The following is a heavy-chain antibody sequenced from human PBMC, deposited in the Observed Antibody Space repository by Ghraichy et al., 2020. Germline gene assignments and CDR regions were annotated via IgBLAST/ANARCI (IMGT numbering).Heavy chain of an antibody. CDR2: ISYDGSNK. V-gene: IGHV3-30-3*01. CDR3: ASQMLYYYGSGSSNDDY. J-gene: IGHJ4*02. CDR1: GFTFSSYA. D-gene: IGHD3-10*01. Sequence: SCAASGFTFSSYAMHWVRQAPGKGLEWVAVISYDGSNKYYADSVKGRFTISRDNSKNTLYLQMNSLRAEDTAVYYCASQMLYYYGSGSSNDDYWGQGTLVTVSS.